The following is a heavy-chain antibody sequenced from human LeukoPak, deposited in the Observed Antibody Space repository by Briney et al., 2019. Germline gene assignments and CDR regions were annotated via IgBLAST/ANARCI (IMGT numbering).Heavy chain of an antibody. V-gene: IGHV4-59*08. Sequence: SETLSLTCTVSGGSISRYYWSWIRQPPGKGLEWIGYIYYSGSTNYNPSLKSRVTISVDTSKNQFSLKLSSVTAADTAVYYCARYQRYGDYIDYWGQGTMVTVSS. J-gene: IGHJ4*02. CDR2: IYYSGST. CDR1: GGSISRYY. D-gene: IGHD2-2*01. CDR3: ARYQRYGDYIDY.